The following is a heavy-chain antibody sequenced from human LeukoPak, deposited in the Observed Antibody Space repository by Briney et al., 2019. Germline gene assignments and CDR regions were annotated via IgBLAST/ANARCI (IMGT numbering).Heavy chain of an antibody. CDR3: ANRATVVTED. D-gene: IGHD4-23*01. CDR1: GFTFSSYA. J-gene: IGHJ4*02. V-gene: IGHV3-23*01. CDR2: ISGSGGST. Sequence: GGSLRLSCAASGFTFSSYAMHWVRQAPGKGLGWVSAISGSGGSTYYADYVKGRFTISRDNSKNTLYLQMNSLRAEDTAVYYCANRATVVTEDWGQGTLVTVSS.